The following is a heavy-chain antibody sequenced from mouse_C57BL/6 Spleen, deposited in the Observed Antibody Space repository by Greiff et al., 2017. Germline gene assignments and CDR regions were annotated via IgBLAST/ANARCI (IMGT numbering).Heavy chain of an antibody. Sequence: QVQLQQPGAELVKPGASVKLSCKASGYTFTSYWMHWVKQRPGQGLEWIGMIHPNSGSTNYNEKFKSKATLTVDKSSSTAYMQLSSLTSEDSAVXYCARAPTVVGYYFDDWGQGTTLTVSS. CDR1: GYTFTSYW. CDR3: ARAPTVVGYYFDD. CDR2: IHPNSGST. D-gene: IGHD1-1*01. V-gene: IGHV1-64*01. J-gene: IGHJ2*01.